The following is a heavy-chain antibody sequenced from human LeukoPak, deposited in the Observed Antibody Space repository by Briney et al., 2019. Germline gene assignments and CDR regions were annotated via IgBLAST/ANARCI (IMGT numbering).Heavy chain of an antibody. Sequence: GGSLRLSCAASGFTFSRYAMSWDRQGPGKGLEWVSAISVSGDNTYYADSVKGRFTVSRDNSKNTLYLQTNSLRAEDTALYYCARGGGMDVWGQGTTVAVSS. J-gene: IGHJ6*02. CDR3: ARGGGMDV. V-gene: IGHV3-23*01. CDR1: GFTFSRYA. CDR2: ISVSGDNT.